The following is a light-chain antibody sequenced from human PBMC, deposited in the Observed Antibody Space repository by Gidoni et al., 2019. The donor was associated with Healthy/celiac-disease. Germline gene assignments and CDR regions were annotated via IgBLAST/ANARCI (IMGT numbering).Light chain of an antibody. V-gene: IGKV1-5*03. CDR2: KAS. Sequence: IQMTQSPSTLSASVGARVTIPCRASQSISSWLAWTKQKPGKAPKLLIYKASSLDSGVPSRFSGSGSGTEFTLTISSLQPDDFATYYCQQYNSYLWTFXXXTKVEIK. CDR3: QQYNSYLWT. CDR1: QSISSW. J-gene: IGKJ1*01.